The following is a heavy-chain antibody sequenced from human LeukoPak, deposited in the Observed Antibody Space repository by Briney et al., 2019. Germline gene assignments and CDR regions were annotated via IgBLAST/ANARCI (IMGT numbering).Heavy chain of an antibody. Sequence: PSETLSLTCAVYGGSFSGYYWSWIRQPPGKGLEWIGEINHSGSTNYNPSLKSRVTISVDTSKNQFSLKLSSVTAADTAVYYCAKLGYCSSTSCEDGMDVWGKGTTVTVSS. J-gene: IGHJ6*04. CDR1: GGSFSGYY. CDR3: AKLGYCSSTSCEDGMDV. V-gene: IGHV4-34*01. CDR2: INHSGST. D-gene: IGHD2-2*01.